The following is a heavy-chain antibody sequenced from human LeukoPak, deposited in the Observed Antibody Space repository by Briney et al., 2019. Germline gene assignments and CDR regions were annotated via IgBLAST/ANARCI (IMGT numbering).Heavy chain of an antibody. CDR3: ASVPYCSSTRCYPFDY. CDR1: GYTFTGYY. D-gene: IGHD2-2*01. J-gene: IGHJ4*02. Sequence: GASVKVSCKASGYTFTGYYMHWVRQAPGQGLEWMGWINPNSGGTNYAQKFQGRVTMTRDTSISTAYMELSRLRSDYTAVYYCASVPYCSSTRCYPFDYWGQGTLVTVSS. CDR2: INPNSGGT. V-gene: IGHV1-2*02.